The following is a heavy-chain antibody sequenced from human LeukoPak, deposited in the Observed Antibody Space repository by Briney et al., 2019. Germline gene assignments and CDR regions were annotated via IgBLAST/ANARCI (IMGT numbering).Heavy chain of an antibody. Sequence: GGSLRLSCAASEFTFSTYAIHWVRQAPGKGLDWVALISSDGSIKYYVDSVKGRFTISRDNSKNTLFLQMNSLRAEDTAVYYCARDAGSAVGHYYTMGVWGQGTTVTVSS. CDR2: ISSDGSIK. J-gene: IGHJ6*02. CDR1: EFTFSTYA. CDR3: ARDAGSAVGHYYTMGV. V-gene: IGHV3-30-3*01.